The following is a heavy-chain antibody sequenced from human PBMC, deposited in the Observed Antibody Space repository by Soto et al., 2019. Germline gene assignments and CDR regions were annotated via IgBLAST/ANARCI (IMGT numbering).Heavy chain of an antibody. Sequence: GASVKVSCKASGYTFTGYYMHWVRQAPGQGLEWMGWINPNSGGTNYAQKFQGRVTMTKDTSISTAYMELSRLRSDDTAVYYCARDLYDSSGYWSAEYFQHWGQGTLVTVSS. V-gene: IGHV1-2*02. D-gene: IGHD3-22*01. CDR1: GYTFTGYY. CDR2: INPNSGGT. CDR3: ARDLYDSSGYWSAEYFQH. J-gene: IGHJ1*01.